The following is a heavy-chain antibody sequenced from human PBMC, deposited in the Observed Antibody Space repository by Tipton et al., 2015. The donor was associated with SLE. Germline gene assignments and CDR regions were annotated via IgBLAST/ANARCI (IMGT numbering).Heavy chain of an antibody. V-gene: IGHV4-61*01. D-gene: IGHD3-3*01. J-gene: IGHJ4*02. CDR2: IYYSGST. CDR3: ARGDYDFWSGYLYYFDY. Sequence: TLSLTCTVSGGSISSGSYYWSWIRQPPGKGLEWIGYIYYSGSTNYNPSLKSRVTISVDTSKNQFSLKLSSVTAADTAVYYCARGDYDFWSGYLYYFDYWGQGTLVTVSS. CDR1: GGSISSGSYY.